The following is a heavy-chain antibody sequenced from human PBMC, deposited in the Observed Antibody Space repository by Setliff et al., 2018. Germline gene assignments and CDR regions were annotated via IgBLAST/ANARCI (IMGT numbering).Heavy chain of an antibody. CDR3: ARQVEMATIAFDV. V-gene: IGHV4-38-2*01. CDR1: GYSISSGYY. CDR2: VYYSGSI. D-gene: IGHD5-12*01. J-gene: IGHJ3*01. Sequence: SETLSLTCAVSGYSISSGYYWGWIRQPPGKGPEWIGTVYYSGSIYYNPSLKSRVTLFVDTSKDQFSLRLTSMTAADTAVYYCARQVEMATIAFDVWGQGTMVTVSS.